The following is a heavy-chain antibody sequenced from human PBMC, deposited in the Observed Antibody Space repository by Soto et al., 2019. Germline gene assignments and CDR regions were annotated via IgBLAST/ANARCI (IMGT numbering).Heavy chain of an antibody. CDR2: IYHSGST. D-gene: IGHD3-10*01. CDR3: DV. J-gene: IGHJ6*02. Sequence: SETLSLTCAVSGCSISSGGYSWSWIRQPPGKGLEWIGYIYHSGSTYYNPSLKNSLYLQMNSLSAGDTAVYYCARELHGGSYGMDVWGQGTTVTVSS. V-gene: IGHV4-30-2*01. CDR1: GCSISSGGYS.